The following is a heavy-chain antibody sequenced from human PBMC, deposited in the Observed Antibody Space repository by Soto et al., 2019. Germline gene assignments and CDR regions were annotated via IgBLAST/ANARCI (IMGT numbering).Heavy chain of an antibody. CDR3: ARGLYEYGDGYYYYYYMDV. D-gene: IGHD4-17*01. CDR2: INPNSGGT. Sequence: ASVKVSCKASGYTFTGYYMHWVRQAPGQGLEWMGWINPNSGGTNYAQKFQGWVTMTRDTSISTAYMELSRLRSDDTAVYYCARGLYEYGDGYYYYYYMDVWGKGTTVTVSS. J-gene: IGHJ6*03. V-gene: IGHV1-2*04. CDR1: GYTFTGYY.